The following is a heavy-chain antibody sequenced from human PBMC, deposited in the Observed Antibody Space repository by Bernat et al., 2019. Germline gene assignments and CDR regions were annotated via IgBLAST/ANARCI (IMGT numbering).Heavy chain of an antibody. V-gene: IGHV3-53*01. CDR1: GFTVSSNY. CDR3: ARIHGNYDFWSGYYKVRGGYFDY. Sequence: EVQLVESGGGLIQPGGSLRLSCAASGFTVSSNYMSWVRQAPGKGLEWVSVIYSGGSTYYADSVKGRFTISRDNSKSTLYLQINSLRAEDTAVYYCARIHGNYDFWSGYYKVRGGYFDYWGQGTLVTVSS. D-gene: IGHD3-3*01. CDR2: IYSGGST. J-gene: IGHJ4*02.